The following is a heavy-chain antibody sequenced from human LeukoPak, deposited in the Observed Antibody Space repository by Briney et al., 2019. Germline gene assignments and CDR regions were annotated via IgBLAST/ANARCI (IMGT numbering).Heavy chain of an antibody. J-gene: IGHJ4*02. Sequence: SETLSLTCAVSGGSISSSNWWSWVRQPPGKGREGIGQIYHSGSTNYNPSLKSRVAISLDRSKNQFSLNLNSVTAAATAVYYCATAGPGYCSSTSCYLSLDYWGPGTLVTVSS. CDR2: IYHSGST. D-gene: IGHD2-2*01. CDR1: GGSISSSNW. CDR3: ATAGPGYCSSTSCYLSLDY. V-gene: IGHV4-4*02.